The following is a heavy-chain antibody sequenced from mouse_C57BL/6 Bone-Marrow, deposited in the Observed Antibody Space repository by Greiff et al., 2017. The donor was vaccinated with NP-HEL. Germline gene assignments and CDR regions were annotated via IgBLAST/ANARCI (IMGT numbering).Heavy chain of an antibody. V-gene: IGHV1-64*01. CDR3: ARRHFDGFDY. CDR1: GYTFTSYW. Sequence: VQLQQPGAELVKPGASVKLSCKASGYTFTSYWMHWVKQRPGQGLEWIGMIHPNSGNTYYNEKFKGKATLTAEKSSSTAYMQLSSLTSEDSAVYFCARRHFDGFDYWGQGTTLTVSS. CDR2: IHPNSGNT. J-gene: IGHJ2*01.